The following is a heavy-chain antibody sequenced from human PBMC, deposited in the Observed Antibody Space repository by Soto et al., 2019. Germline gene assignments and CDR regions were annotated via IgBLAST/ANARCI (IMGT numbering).Heavy chain of an antibody. D-gene: IGHD3-10*01. V-gene: IGHV1-18*01. CDR1: GYTFSSSG. CDR2: ISAYNGNT. J-gene: IGHJ4*02. CDR3: ARDKWDGSGSYYGY. Sequence: QGQLVQSGDEEKKPGASVKVSCKASGYTFSSSGISWVRQAPGQGLAWMGWISAYNGNTNYAQKLQGRVTMTTDTSTSTAYMDLRSLRSDDTAIYDCARDKWDGSGSYYGYWGQGTLVTVSS.